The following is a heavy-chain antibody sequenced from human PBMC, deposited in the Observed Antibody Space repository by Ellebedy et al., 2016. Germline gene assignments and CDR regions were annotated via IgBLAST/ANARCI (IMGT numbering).Heavy chain of an antibody. V-gene: IGHV4-4*07. CDR1: GGFLSSYY. J-gene: IGHJ4*02. Sequence: GSLRLSXLVSGGFLSSYYWSWIRQLAGKGLEWIGRSYTSGSTNYNPSLKSRVTMSVDTSKNQFSLKLSSVTAADTAVYYCARGQPRYCSSTSCSNRFDYWGQGTLVTVSS. CDR2: SYTSGST. D-gene: IGHD2-2*01. CDR3: ARGQPRYCSSTSCSNRFDY.